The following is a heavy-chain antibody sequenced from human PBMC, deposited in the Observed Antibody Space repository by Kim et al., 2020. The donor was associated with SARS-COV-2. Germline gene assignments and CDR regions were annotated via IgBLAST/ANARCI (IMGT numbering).Heavy chain of an antibody. J-gene: IGHJ4*02. CDR3: ARGLAAAGIGFDY. V-gene: IGHV4-34*01. Sequence: YTPSLKRRVTISVDTSKNQFSLKLSSVTAADTAVYYCARGLAAAGIGFDYWGQGTLVTVSS. D-gene: IGHD6-13*01.